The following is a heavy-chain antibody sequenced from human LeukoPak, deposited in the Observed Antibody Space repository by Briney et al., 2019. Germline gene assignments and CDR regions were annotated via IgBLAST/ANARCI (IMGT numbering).Heavy chain of an antibody. CDR1: GGTFSSYA. J-gene: IGHJ4*02. Sequence: GASVKVSCKASGGTFSSYAISWVRQAPGQGLEWMGGIIPIFGTANYAQKFQGRVTITTDESTSTAYMELSSLRSEDTAVYYCARDAPSDGGYAASPYYFDYWGQGTLVTVSS. CDR2: IIPIFGTA. CDR3: ARDAPSDGGYAASPYYFDY. V-gene: IGHV1-69*05. D-gene: IGHD5-12*01.